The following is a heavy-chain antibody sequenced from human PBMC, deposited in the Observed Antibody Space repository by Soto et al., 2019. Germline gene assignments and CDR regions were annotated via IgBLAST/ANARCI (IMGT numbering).Heavy chain of an antibody. V-gene: IGHV3-53*04. D-gene: IGHD4-17*01. CDR2: IYSGGST. Sequence: EVQLVGSGGGLVQPRGSLSVSCAASGFSVSSNYMSWVRQAPGNGLEWVSVIYSGGSTYYADSVKGRFTISRHNSKNTLYLQMYSLRAEDTAVYYCAREELGLRFLFDYWGQGTLVTVSS. CDR3: AREELGLRFLFDY. CDR1: GFSVSSNY. J-gene: IGHJ4*02.